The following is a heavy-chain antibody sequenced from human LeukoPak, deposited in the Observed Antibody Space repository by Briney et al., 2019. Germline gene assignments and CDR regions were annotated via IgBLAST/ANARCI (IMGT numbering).Heavy chain of an antibody. CDR3: AKFRAASYYYYGMDV. J-gene: IGHJ6*02. CDR1: GFTFSSYA. CDR2: LSGSGIST. D-gene: IGHD6-25*01. Sequence: GGSLRLSCAASGFTFSSYAMTWVRQAPGRGLQWVSALSGSGISTYYADSVKGRFAISRDNSKNTLYLQMNSLRTDDTAVYYCAKFRAASYYYYGMDVWGQGTTVTVSS. V-gene: IGHV3-23*01.